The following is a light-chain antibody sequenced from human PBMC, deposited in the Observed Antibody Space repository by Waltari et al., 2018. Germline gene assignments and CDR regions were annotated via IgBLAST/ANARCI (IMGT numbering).Light chain of an antibody. Sequence: QTVVTQEPSFSVSPGGTVTLTCGLSSGFVTTGNYPTWYQQTPGQAPRTLIYSTNTRSSGVPDRFSGSILGNKAALTITGAQAEDESDYYCVLYMGSGIAWVFGGGTKLTVL. J-gene: IGLJ3*02. CDR3: VLYMGSGIAWV. CDR2: STN. CDR1: SGFVTTGNY. V-gene: IGLV8-61*01.